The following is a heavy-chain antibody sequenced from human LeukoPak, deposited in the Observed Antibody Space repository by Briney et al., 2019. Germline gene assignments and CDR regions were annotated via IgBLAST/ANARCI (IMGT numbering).Heavy chain of an antibody. D-gene: IGHD6-19*01. CDR3: AKEGEPHSSGWSDAFDI. V-gene: IGHV3-30*18. CDR2: ISYDGSNK. CDR1: GFTFSSYG. Sequence: GGSLRLSCAASGFTFSSYGMHWVRQAPGKGLEWVAVISYDGSNKYYADSVKGRFTISRDNSKNTLYLQMNSLRAEDTAVYYCAKEGEPHSSGWSDAFDIWGQGTMVTVSS. J-gene: IGHJ3*02.